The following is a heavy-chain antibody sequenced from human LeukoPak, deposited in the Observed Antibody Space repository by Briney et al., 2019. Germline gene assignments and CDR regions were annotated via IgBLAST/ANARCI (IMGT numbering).Heavy chain of an antibody. D-gene: IGHD5-12*01. Sequence: GGSLRLFCAASGFTFSSYSMNWVRQAPGKGLEWVSSISSSSSYIYYADSVKGRFTISRDNAKNSLYLQMNSLRAEDTAVYYCARVGDSGYASYYFDYWGQGTLVTVSS. CDR3: ARVGDSGYASYYFDY. CDR1: GFTFSSYS. J-gene: IGHJ4*02. V-gene: IGHV3-21*01. CDR2: ISSSSSYI.